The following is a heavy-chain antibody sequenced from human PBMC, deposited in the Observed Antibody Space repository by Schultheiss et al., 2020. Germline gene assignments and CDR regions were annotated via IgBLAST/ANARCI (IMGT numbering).Heavy chain of an antibody. J-gene: IGHJ6*02. CDR3: ARNKGAKGDYGDPYYYYGMDV. CDR1: GFTFSSYA. CDR2: ISYDGSNK. V-gene: IGHV3-30-3*01. D-gene: IGHD4-17*01. Sequence: GESLKISCAASGFTFSSYAMHWVRQAPGKGLEWVAVISYDGSNKYYADSVKGRFTISRDNSKNTLYLQMNSLRAEDTAVYYCARNKGAKGDYGDPYYYYGMDVWGQGTTVTVSS.